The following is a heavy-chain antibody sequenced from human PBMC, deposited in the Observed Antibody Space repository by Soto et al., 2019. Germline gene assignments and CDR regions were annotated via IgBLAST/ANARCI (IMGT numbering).Heavy chain of an antibody. CDR1: GGSISSYY. CDR2: IYYSGST. D-gene: IGHD3-16*01. J-gene: IGHJ6*02. V-gene: IGHV4-59*01. Sequence: QVQLQESGPGLVKPSETLSLTCTVSGGSISSYYWSWIRQPPGKGLEWIGYIYYSGSTNYNPSLQSRVTISVDTSKNQFSLKLSSVTAADTAVYYCARFLRGMDVWGQGTTVTVSS. CDR3: ARFLRGMDV.